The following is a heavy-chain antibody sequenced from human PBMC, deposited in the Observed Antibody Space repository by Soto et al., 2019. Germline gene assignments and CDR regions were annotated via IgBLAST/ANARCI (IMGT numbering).Heavy chain of an antibody. CDR3: ARAFTIFGVVTLNWFHP. CDR1: GGSISSSSYY. V-gene: IGHV4-39*07. CDR2: IYYSGSA. D-gene: IGHD3-3*01. Sequence: SETLSLTCTVSGGSISSSSYYWGWIRQPPGKGLEWIGSIYYSGSAYYNPSLKSRVTISVDTSKNQFSLKLSSVTAADTAVYYCARAFTIFGVVTLNWFHPWRQGTLVTVSS. J-gene: IGHJ5*02.